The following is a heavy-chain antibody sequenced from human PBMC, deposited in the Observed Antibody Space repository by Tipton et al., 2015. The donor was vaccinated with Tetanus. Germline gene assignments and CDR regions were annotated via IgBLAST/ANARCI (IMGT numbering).Heavy chain of an antibody. Sequence: TLSLTCALSGGSITRGAYSWSWIRQPPGKGLEWIGYIYASGTTYSNPSLKSRVTISVGETKSQFSLNLTSVTAADTAVYYCARYNSYFYAMDVWGQGTTVTVSS. D-gene: IGHD5-24*01. CDR3: ARYNSYFYAMDV. J-gene: IGHJ6*02. V-gene: IGHV4-30-2*01. CDR2: IYASGTT. CDR1: GGSITRGAYS.